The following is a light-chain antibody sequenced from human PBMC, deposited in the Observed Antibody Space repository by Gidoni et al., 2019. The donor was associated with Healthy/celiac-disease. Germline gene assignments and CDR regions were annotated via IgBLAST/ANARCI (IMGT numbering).Light chain of an antibody. CDR3: SSYAGSNNFV. CDR1: SRDVGGYNY. Sequence: QSALTQPPSASGSPVQSVTISCTGTSRDVGGYNYVSWYKQHPGKAPNLMIYEVSKRPSGVPDRFSGSKSGNTASLTVSGLQAEDEADYYCSSYAGSNNFVFGTGTKVTV. V-gene: IGLV2-8*01. J-gene: IGLJ1*01. CDR2: EVS.